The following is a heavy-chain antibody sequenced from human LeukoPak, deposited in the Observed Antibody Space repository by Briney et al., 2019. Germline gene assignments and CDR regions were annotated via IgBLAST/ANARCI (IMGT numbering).Heavy chain of an antibody. Sequence: GGSLRLSCAASGFTFSRYWMSWIRQAPGKGLEWVAVISYDGSNKYYVDSVKGRFTISRDNSKNTLYLQMNSLRAEDTAVYYCARDPSGGNYFDYWGQGTLVTVSS. D-gene: IGHD3-10*01. CDR1: GFTFSRYW. CDR2: ISYDGSNK. J-gene: IGHJ4*02. V-gene: IGHV3-30*03. CDR3: ARDPSGGNYFDY.